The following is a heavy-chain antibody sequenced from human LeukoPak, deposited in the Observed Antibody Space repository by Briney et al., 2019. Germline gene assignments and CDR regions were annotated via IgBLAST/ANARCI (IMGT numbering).Heavy chain of an antibody. CDR2: IYTSGST. CDR3: ARDQGGDCSGGSCPYYYYYMDV. Sequence: PSETLSLTCTVSGGSISSGSYYWSWIRQPAGKGLEWIGRIYTSGSTNYNPSLKSRVTISVDTSRNQFSLKLSSVTAADTAVYYCARDQGGDCSGGSCPYYYYYMDVWGKGTTVTISS. J-gene: IGHJ6*03. D-gene: IGHD2-15*01. CDR1: GGSISSGSYY. V-gene: IGHV4-61*02.